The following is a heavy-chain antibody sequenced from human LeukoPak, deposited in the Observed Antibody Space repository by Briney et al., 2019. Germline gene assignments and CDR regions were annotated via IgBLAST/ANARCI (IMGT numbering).Heavy chain of an antibody. CDR3: ARRSVAGSLDY. V-gene: IGHV3-48*03. D-gene: IGHD6-19*01. CDR2: ISSSGSTI. J-gene: IGHJ4*02. CDR1: GFTFSSYE. Sequence: GGSLRLSCAASGFTFSSYEMNWVRQAPGKGLEWVSYISSSGSTIYYADSVKGRFTISRDNAENSLYLQMNSLRADDTAVYYCARRSVAGSLDYWGQGTLVTVSS.